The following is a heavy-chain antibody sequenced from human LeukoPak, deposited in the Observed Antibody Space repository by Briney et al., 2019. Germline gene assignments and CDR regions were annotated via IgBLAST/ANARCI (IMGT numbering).Heavy chain of an antibody. CDR3: AKDGSRIAVAGSYYDY. V-gene: IGHV3-23*01. Sequence: PGGSLRLSCIASGFTFRNYGMSWVRQAPGKGLEWVSGLSDGGTRIFYADSVKGRFTVSRDNSKNTLYLQMNSLRAEDTAVYYCAKDGSRIAVAGSYYDYWGQGTLVTVSS. D-gene: IGHD6-19*01. J-gene: IGHJ4*02. CDR1: GFTFRNYG. CDR2: LSDGGTRI.